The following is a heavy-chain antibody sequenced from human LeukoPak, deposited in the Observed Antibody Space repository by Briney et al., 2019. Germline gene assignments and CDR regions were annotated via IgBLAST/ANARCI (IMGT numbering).Heavy chain of an antibody. Sequence: GGSLRLSCAASEFTFSNYWMSWVRQAPGKGLEWVANIKQDGSERYYVDSVKGRFTISRDNAKNSLYLQMNSLRAEDTAVYYCARAYSSSWYVQYYGMDVWGQGTTVTVPS. CDR3: ARAYSSSWYVQYYGMDV. D-gene: IGHD6-13*01. CDR1: EFTFSNYW. CDR2: IKQDGSER. V-gene: IGHV3-7*01. J-gene: IGHJ6*02.